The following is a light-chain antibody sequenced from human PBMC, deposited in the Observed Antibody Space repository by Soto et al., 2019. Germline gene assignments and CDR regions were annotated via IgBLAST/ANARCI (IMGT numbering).Light chain of an antibody. CDR1: SFNIWAGHD. CDR3: QSYDSSLSGSYV. Sequence: QSVLAQPPSVSGAPGQRVIIACTGSSFNIWAGHDVHWYQQRPGTSPRHLIYDNNNRPSGVPARFSVSKSDTSASLAITGLQPEDEADYYCQSYDSSLSGSYVFGTGTKVTVL. CDR2: DNN. J-gene: IGLJ1*01. V-gene: IGLV1-40*01.